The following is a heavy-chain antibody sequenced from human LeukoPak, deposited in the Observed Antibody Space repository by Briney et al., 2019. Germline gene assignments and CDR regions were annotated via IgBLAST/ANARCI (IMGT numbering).Heavy chain of an antibody. D-gene: IGHD3-9*01. CDR1: GFTFDDYA. Sequence: GGSLRLSCAASGFTFDDYAMHWVRQAPGKGLEWVSGISWNSGSIGYADSVKGRFTISRDNAKNSLYLQMNSLRAEDTALYYCAKDLRYLGYYYGMDVWGQGTTVTVSS. CDR3: AKDLRYLGYYYGMDV. V-gene: IGHV3-9*01. CDR2: ISWNSGSI. J-gene: IGHJ6*02.